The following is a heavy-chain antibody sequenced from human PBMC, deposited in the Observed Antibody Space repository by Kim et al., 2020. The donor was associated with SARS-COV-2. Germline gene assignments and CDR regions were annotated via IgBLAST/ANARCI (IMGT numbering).Heavy chain of an antibody. Sequence: SETLSLTCSVSGDSISSGTHFWGWIRQTPEKGLEWIVNMYYSGTTYYNPSLKSRVTMSLDTSKNQFSLRLTSVTAADTAVYYCAGLPYSSSWYRWFDPWGRETLVTVSS. CDR2: MYYSGTT. CDR3: AGLPYSSSWYRWFDP. CDR1: GDSISSGTHF. J-gene: IGHJ5*02. D-gene: IGHD6-13*01. V-gene: IGHV4-39*01.